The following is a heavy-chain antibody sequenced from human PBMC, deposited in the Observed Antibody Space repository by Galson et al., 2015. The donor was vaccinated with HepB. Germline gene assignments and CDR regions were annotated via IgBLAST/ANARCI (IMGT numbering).Heavy chain of an antibody. J-gene: IGHJ3*02. CDR3: ARDPQIAAAGGDAFDI. V-gene: IGHV1-18*01. Sequence: SVKVSCKASGYTFTSYGISWVRRAPGQGLEWMGWISAYNGNTNYAQKLQGRVTMTTDTSTSTAYMELRSLRSDDTAVYYCARDPQIAAAGGDAFDIWGQGTMVTVSS. CDR1: GYTFTSYG. CDR2: ISAYNGNT. D-gene: IGHD6-13*01.